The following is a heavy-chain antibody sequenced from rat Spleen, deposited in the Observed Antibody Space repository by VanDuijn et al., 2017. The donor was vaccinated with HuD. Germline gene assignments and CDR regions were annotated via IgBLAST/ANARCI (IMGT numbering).Heavy chain of an antibody. CDR1: GFSLTSYH. V-gene: IGHV2-43*01. CDR3: TRAGVYPDY. J-gene: IGHJ2*01. CDR2: IWIDGNT. Sequence: QVQLKESGPGLVQPSQTLSLTCTVSGFSLTSYHISWVRQPPGKGLEWLGVIWIDGNTGYTSFLKSRLSISRDTSKSQVFLKMNSLQTEDTAIYYCTRAGVYPDYWGQGVMVTVSS. D-gene: IGHD1-11*01.